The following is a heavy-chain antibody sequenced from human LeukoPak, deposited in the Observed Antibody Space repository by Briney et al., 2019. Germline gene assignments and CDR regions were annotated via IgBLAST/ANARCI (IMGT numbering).Heavy chain of an antibody. D-gene: IGHD3-3*01. Sequence: ASVKVSCKASGGTFSGYAISWVRQAPGQGLEWMGGIIPTFGTANYAQKFQGRVTITADESTSTAYMELSSLRSEDTAVYYCARGKGVLRFLEWFPNWFDPWGQGTLVTVSS. J-gene: IGHJ5*02. CDR3: ARGKGVLRFLEWFPNWFDP. V-gene: IGHV1-69*13. CDR1: GGTFSGYA. CDR2: IIPTFGTA.